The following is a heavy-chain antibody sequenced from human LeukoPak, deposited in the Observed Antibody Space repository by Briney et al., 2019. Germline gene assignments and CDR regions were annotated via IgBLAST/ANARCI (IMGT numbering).Heavy chain of an antibody. D-gene: IGHD2-15*01. Sequence: PGGSLRLSCAASGFTFSSYGMHWFRQAPGKGLEWVAVISYDGSNKYYADSVKGRFTISRDNSKNTLYLQMNSLRAEDTAVYYCAKGLDCSGGSCLSLWGQGTLVTVSS. CDR2: ISYDGSNK. J-gene: IGHJ4*02. CDR1: GFTFSSYG. CDR3: AKGLDCSGGSCLSL. V-gene: IGHV3-30*18.